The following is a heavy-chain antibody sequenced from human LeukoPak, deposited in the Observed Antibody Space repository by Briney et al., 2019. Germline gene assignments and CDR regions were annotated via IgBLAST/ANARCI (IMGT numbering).Heavy chain of an antibody. V-gene: IGHV1-2*02. Sequence: GASVKVSCKASGYTFTGYYMHWVRQAPGQGLEWMGWINPNSGGTNYAQKFQGRATMTRDTSISTAYMELSRLRSDDTAVYYCVPFGELSPPFDYWGQGTLVTVSS. CDR2: INPNSGGT. CDR1: GYTFTGYY. D-gene: IGHD3-10*01. CDR3: VPFGELSPPFDY. J-gene: IGHJ4*02.